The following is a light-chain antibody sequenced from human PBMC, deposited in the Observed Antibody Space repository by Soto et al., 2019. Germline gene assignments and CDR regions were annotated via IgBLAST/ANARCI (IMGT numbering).Light chain of an antibody. J-gene: IGLJ2*01. Sequence: QLVLTQSPSSSASLGASVKLTCTLSSMHSRYAIAWHQQQPEKGPRYLMKVNSDGSHNKGDGIPDRFSGSSSGAERYLTIASLPSEDEADYLCQTWGAGTRVFGGGTKLTVL. CDR3: QTWGAGTRV. CDR2: VNSDGSH. V-gene: IGLV4-69*01. CDR1: SMHSRYA.